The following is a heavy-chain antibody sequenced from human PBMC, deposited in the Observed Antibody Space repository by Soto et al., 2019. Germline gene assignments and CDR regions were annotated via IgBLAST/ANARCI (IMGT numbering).Heavy chain of an antibody. D-gene: IGHD3-3*01. Sequence: SLRRSFTVSGFTFGDYAVNWARQTPGKGLEWVGFIRSKAYGGTPEYAASVKGRFSISRDDSKTIAYLQMNSLKTEDTAVYYCGRSFLSGHDYSGQVTLVTFSS. J-gene: IGHJ4*02. V-gene: IGHV3-49*04. CDR1: GFTFGDYA. CDR3: GRSFLSGHDY. CDR2: IRSKAYGGTP.